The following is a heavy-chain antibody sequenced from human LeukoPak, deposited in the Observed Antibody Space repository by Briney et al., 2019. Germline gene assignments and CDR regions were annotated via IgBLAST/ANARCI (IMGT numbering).Heavy chain of an antibody. CDR1: GGSISSYY. CDR3: GEGLENSSLYGYYRIDV. D-gene: IGHD6-13*01. V-gene: IGHV4-59*01. CDR2: IYYSGST. Sequence: SETLSLTCTVSGGSISSYYWSWIRQPPGKGLERIGYIYYSGSTNYNPSLKSRVTISVDTSKNQFSLKLSSVTAAGTAVYYCGEGLENSSLYGYYRIDVLGKGTTVTVSS. J-gene: IGHJ6*04.